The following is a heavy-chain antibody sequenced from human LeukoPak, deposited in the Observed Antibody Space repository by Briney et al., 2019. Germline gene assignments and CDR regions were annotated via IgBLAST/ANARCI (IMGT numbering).Heavy chain of an antibody. CDR2: IIPILGIA. D-gene: IGHD6-6*01. CDR3: ARGSLVGIAARSSTPPLGY. V-gene: IGHV1-69*04. CDR1: GGTFSSYA. J-gene: IGHJ4*02. Sequence: ASVKVSCKASGGTFSSYAISWVRQAPGQGLEWMGRIIPILGIANYAQKFQGRVTITADKSTSTAYMELSSLRSEDTAVYYCARGSLVGIAARSSTPPLGYWGQGTLVTVSS.